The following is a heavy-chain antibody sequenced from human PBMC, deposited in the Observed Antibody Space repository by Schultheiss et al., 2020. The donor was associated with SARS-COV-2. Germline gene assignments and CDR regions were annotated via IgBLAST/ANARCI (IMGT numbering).Heavy chain of an antibody. V-gene: IGHV3-33*08. CDR2: INYDGSQK. J-gene: IGHJ6*02. D-gene: IGHD1-7*01. Sequence: GESLKISCAASGFTFSSYEMNWVRQAPGKGLEWVANINYDGSQKDYADSVKGRFTISRDNSKNTLYLQMNSLRAEDTAVYYCAREDIVDWNYVPYYYYGMDVWGQGTTVTVSS. CDR1: GFTFSSYE. CDR3: AREDIVDWNYVPYYYYGMDV.